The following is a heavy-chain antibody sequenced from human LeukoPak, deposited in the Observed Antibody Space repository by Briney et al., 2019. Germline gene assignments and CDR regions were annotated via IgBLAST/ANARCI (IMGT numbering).Heavy chain of an antibody. D-gene: IGHD1-26*01. CDR3: AKWERALDT. Sequence: GGSLRLSCAAAGLSFCDYYMSWLRVAPGKGMECVSYISGGGSAAYCADSVKGRFTISRDNAKNSVYLEMNSLRVEDTGVYFCAKWERALDTWGQGTLVSVSS. CDR2: ISGGGSAA. V-gene: IGHV3-11*04. J-gene: IGHJ5*02. CDR1: GLSFCDYY.